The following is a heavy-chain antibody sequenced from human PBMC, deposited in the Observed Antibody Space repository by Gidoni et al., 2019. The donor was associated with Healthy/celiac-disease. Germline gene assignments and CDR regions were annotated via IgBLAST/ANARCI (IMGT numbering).Heavy chain of an antibody. CDR1: GFTFSAYY. V-gene: IGHV3-11*01. Sequence: QVQLVESGGGLVKPGGSLRLSCAAAGFTFSAYYMSWIHQAPGKGLEWFSYISSSGSTIYYADSVKGRFTISRDNAKNSLYLQMNSLRAEDTAVYYCARDGSQIRTSLPVVYFDYWGQGTLVTVSS. CDR3: ARDGSQIRTSLPVVYFDY. CDR2: ISSSGSTI. D-gene: IGHD1-1*01. J-gene: IGHJ4*02.